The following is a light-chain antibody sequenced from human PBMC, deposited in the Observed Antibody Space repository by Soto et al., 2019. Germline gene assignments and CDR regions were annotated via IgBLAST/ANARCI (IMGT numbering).Light chain of an antibody. CDR1: QTISSW. J-gene: IGKJ4*01. CDR2: DAS. V-gene: IGKV1-5*01. Sequence: DIQMTQSPSTLSASVGDRVTITCRASQTISSWLAWYQQKPGKAPKLLIYDASILESGVPSSFSGSGAGTEFTLTISSLQPDDFATYYCQQYNSYSLLTFGGGTKVEIK. CDR3: QQYNSYSLLT.